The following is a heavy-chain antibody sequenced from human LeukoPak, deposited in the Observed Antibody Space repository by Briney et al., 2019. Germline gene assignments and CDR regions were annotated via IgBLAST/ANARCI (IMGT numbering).Heavy chain of an antibody. D-gene: IGHD5-18*01. Sequence: GRSLRLSCAASGFTFSSYGMHWVRQAPGKGLEWVAVISYDGSNKYYADSVKGRFTISRDNAKNSLYLQMNSLRAEDTAVYYCARDLGAMVGGDWFDPWGQGTLVTVSS. CDR3: ARDLGAMVGGDWFDP. CDR2: ISYDGSNK. CDR1: GFTFSSYG. V-gene: IGHV3-30*03. J-gene: IGHJ5*02.